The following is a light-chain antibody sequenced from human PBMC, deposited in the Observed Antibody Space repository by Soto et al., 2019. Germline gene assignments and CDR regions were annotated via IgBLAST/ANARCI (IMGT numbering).Light chain of an antibody. CDR2: DVT. Sequence: QSALTQPASVSGSPGQSITISCTGTSSDVGGYNYVSWYQQQPGKAPKFMIYDVTNRPSGVSNRFSGSKSGNTASLTISGLQAEDEADYYCCSYNTSNTRQIVFGTGTKLTVL. J-gene: IGLJ1*01. V-gene: IGLV2-14*01. CDR1: SSDVGGYNY. CDR3: CSYNTSNTRQIV.